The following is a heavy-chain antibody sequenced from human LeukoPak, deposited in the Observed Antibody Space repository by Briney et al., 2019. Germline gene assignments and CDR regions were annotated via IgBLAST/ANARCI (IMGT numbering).Heavy chain of an antibody. D-gene: IGHD3-10*01. J-gene: IGHJ4*02. CDR1: GDSISSGDHY. Sequence: SETLSLTCTVSGDSISSGDHYWSWIRQPAGKGLEWIGRIYTSGSTKYNPSLKSRVTISVDTSKNQISLRLNSVTAADTAVYYCARDGRVWFGTVRAVDYWGQGTLVTVSS. CDR3: ARDGRVWFGTVRAVDY. V-gene: IGHV4-61*02. CDR2: IYTSGST.